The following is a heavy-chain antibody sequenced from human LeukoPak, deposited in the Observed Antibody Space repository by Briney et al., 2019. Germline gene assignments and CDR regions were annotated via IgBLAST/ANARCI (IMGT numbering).Heavy chain of an antibody. CDR2: IYYSGST. J-gene: IGHJ4*02. CDR3: ARRLVRGTYDY. CDR1: GGSISSSNYY. V-gene: IGHV4-39*01. Sequence: SETLSLTCTVSGGSISSSNYYWGWFHQPPGKGLEWIGNIYYSGSTYYNPSLKSRVTISVDTSKNQFSLNLSSVTAADTAVYYCARRLVRGTYDYWGQGTLVTVSS. D-gene: IGHD3-10*01.